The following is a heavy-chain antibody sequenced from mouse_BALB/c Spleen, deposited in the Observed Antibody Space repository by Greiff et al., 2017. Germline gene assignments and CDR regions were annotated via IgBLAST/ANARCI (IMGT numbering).Heavy chain of an antibody. CDR1: GYTFTSYW. V-gene: IGHV1-87*01. J-gene: IGHJ4*01. CDR3: ARGGYAMDY. CDR2: IYPGDGDT. Sequence: QVTLKESGAELARPGASVKLSCKASGYTFTSYWMQWVKQRPGQGLEWIGAIYPGDGDTRYTQKFKGKATLTADKSSSTAYMQLSSLASEDSAVYYCARGGYAMDYWGQGTSVTVSS.